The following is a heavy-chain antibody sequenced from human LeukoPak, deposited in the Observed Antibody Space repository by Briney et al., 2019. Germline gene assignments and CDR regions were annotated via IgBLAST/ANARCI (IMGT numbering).Heavy chain of an antibody. CDR3: VSTAPLYYFDY. Sequence: GGSLRLSCSASGFTFSSHSVHWVRQAPGKGLEYVSGVTSNGGSTYYADSVKGRFTISRDNSKSTLYLQMSSLRPEDTAVYYCVSTAPLYYFDYWGQGTLVTVSS. CDR1: GFTFSSHS. V-gene: IGHV3-64D*06. CDR2: VTSNGGST. J-gene: IGHJ4*02. D-gene: IGHD1-14*01.